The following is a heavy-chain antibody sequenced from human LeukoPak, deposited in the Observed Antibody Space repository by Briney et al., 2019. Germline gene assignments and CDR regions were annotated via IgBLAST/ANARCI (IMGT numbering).Heavy chain of an antibody. Sequence: TSETLSLTCTVSGGSISSYYWSWIRQPAGKGLEWIGRIYTSGSTNYNPSLKSRVTMSVDTSKNQFSLKLSSVTAADTAVYYCARGPPYYYYYYMDVWGKGTTVTVSS. CDR3: ARGPPYYYYYYMDV. V-gene: IGHV4-4*07. J-gene: IGHJ6*03. CDR2: IYTSGST. CDR1: GGSISSYY.